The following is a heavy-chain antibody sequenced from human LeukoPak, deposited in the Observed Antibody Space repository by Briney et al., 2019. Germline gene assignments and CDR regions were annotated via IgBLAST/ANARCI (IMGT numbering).Heavy chain of an antibody. CDR1: GLTLSSYA. D-gene: IGHD3-22*01. V-gene: IGHV3-33*01. CDR2: IWYDGSNE. J-gene: IGHJ4*02. Sequence: GGSLRLPCTASGLTLSSYAMHWVRQAPGKGLEWVAVIWYDGSNEHYGDSVKGRFTISRDTSKNTLYLQMNSLRGEDTAVYYCARDVALSTYHYDSSGLLDYWGQGTLVTVSS. CDR3: ARDVALSTYHYDSSGLLDY.